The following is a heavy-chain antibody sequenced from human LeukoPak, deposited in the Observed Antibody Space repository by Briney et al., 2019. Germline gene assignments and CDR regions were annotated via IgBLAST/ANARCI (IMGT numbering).Heavy chain of an antibody. CDR3: ARGGYSYGYIGYFDY. CDR2: ISAYNGNT. J-gene: IGHJ4*02. V-gene: IGHV1-18*01. Sequence: ASVKVSCKASGYTFTSYGISWVRQAPGQGLEWMGWISAYNGNTNYAQKLQGRVTVTTDTSTSTAYMELRSLRSDDTAVYYCARGGYSYGYIGYFDYWGQGTLVTVSS. CDR1: GYTFTSYG. D-gene: IGHD5-18*01.